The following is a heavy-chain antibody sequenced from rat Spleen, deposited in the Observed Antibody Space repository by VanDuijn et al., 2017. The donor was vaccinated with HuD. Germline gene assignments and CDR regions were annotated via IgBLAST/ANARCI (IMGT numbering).Heavy chain of an antibody. CDR2: ITNSAGST. Sequence: EVQLVESDGGLVQPGRSMKLSCAASGFTFSNYGMAWVRQAPTKGLEWVASITNSAGSTYYRDSVKGRFTISRDNAKTTLYLQMDSLRSEDTATYYCTRGYMYSLEYWGRGVMVTVSS. J-gene: IGHJ2*01. CDR1: GFTFSNYG. V-gene: IGHV5-25*01. CDR3: TRGYMYSLEY. D-gene: IGHD2-3*01.